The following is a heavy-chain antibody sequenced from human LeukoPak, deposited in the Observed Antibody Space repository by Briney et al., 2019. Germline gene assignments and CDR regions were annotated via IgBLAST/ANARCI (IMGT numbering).Heavy chain of an antibody. CDR1: GYTFTSYD. CDR2: MNPNSGNT. J-gene: IGHJ4*02. V-gene: IGHV1-8*01. CDR3: ARDRPANYDILTGYYGLDY. Sequence: ASVKVSCKASGYTFTSYDINWVRQATGQGLEWMGWMNPNSGNTGYAQKFQGRVTMTRNTSISTAYMELSSLRSEDTAVYYCARDRPANYDILTGYYGLDYWGQGTLVTVSS. D-gene: IGHD3-9*01.